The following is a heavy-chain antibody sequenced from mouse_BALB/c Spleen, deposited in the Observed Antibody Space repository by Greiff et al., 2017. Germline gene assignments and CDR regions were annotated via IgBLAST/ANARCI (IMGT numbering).Heavy chain of an antibody. CDR3: ARPWGLLTLYYYAMDY. V-gene: IGHV1-14*01. CDR2: INPYNDGT. D-gene: IGHD4-1*01. CDR1: GYTFTSYV. Sequence: EVQLQQSGPELVKPGASVKMSCKASGYTFTSYVMHWVKQKPGQGLEWIGYINPYNDGTKYNEKFKGKATLTSDKSSSTAYMELSSLTSEDSAVYYCARPWGLLTLYYYAMDYWGQGTSVTVSS. J-gene: IGHJ4*01.